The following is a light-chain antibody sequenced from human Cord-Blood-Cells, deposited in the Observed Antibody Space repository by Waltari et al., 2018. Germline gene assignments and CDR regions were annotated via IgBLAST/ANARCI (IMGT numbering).Light chain of an antibody. CDR2: QDS. Sequence: YTPTQPPPVSVSPGQTAGTTCPGEKSGDKYACWYQQTPGQSPVLVIYQDSKRPSGIPERFSGSNSGNTATLTISGTQAMDEADYYCQAWDSSTVYVFGTGTKVTVL. V-gene: IGLV3-1*01. CDR1: KSGDKY. J-gene: IGLJ1*01. CDR3: QAWDSSTVYV.